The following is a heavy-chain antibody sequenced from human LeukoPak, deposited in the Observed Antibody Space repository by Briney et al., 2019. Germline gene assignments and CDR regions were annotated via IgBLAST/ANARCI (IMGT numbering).Heavy chain of an antibody. D-gene: IGHD3-10*01. Sequence: KPSETLSLTCAVYGGSFSGYYWSWIRQPPGKGLEWIGEINHSGSTNYNPSLKSRVTISVDTSKNQFSLKLSSVTAADTAVYYCARGPDFILWFGEVYFDYWGQGTLVTVSS. V-gene: IGHV4-34*01. CDR2: INHSGST. CDR1: GGSFSGYY. J-gene: IGHJ4*02. CDR3: ARGPDFILWFGEVYFDY.